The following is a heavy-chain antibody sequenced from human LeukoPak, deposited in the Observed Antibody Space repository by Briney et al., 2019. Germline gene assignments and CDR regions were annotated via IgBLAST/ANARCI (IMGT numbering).Heavy chain of an antibody. CDR3: ATMRGSGWGMDV. CDR1: GFTFSSYA. J-gene: IGHJ6*02. D-gene: IGHD6-19*01. V-gene: IGHV3-23*01. CDR2: ISGSGGNT. Sequence: GGSLRLSCVASGFTFSSYAMSWVRQASGKGLEWVSGISGSGGNTYYADSMKGRFTISRDNSKNILYLQMNSLRAEDTAVYYCATMRGSGWGMDVWGQGTTVTVSS.